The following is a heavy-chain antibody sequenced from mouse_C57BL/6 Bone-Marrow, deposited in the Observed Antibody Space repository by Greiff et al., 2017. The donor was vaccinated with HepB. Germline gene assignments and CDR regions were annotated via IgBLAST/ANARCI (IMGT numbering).Heavy chain of an antibody. V-gene: IGHV5-17*01. CDR3: ARDYGNYCDD. CDR1: GFTFSDYG. Sequence: EVKLMESGGGLVKPGGSLKLSCAASGFTFSDYGMHWVRQAPEKGLEWVAYISSGSSTIYYADTVKGRFTISRGNATNTLFLQMTSLRSEDTAMYYCARDYGNYCDDWGKGTTLTVSS. D-gene: IGHD2-1*01. CDR2: ISSGSSTI. J-gene: IGHJ2*01.